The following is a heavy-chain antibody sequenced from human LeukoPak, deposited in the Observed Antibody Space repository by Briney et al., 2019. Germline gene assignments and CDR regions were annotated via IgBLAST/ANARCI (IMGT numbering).Heavy chain of an antibody. V-gene: IGHV3-23*01. CDR2: ITTSGST. Sequence: GGSLRLSCAASGLTASHNVNNAMSWVRHAPGKGLEWVSGITTSGSTYYADSVKGRFTISRENSNNTLYLHMDSLRAEDTAVYYCAKAPVWNYYYGLDVWGQGTTLTVSS. CDR3: AKAPVWNYYYGLDV. D-gene: IGHD2-21*01. J-gene: IGHJ6*02. CDR1: GLTASHNVNNA.